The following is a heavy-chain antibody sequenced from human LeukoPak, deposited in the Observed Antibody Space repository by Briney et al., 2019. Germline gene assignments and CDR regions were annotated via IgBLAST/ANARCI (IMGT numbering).Heavy chain of an antibody. CDR3: ATILAVAGPYDY. CDR2: ISSSSSYI. J-gene: IGHJ4*02. CDR1: GFTFSSYS. V-gene: IGHV3-21*01. D-gene: IGHD6-19*01. Sequence: PGGSLRLSCAASGFTFSSYSMNWVRQAPGKGLEWVSSISSSSSYIYYADSVKGRFTISRDNAKNSLYLQMNSLRAEDTAVYYCATILAVAGPYDYWGQGTLVTVSS.